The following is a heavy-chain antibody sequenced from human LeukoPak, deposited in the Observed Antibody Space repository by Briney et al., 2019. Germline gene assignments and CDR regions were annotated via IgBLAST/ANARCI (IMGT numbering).Heavy chain of an antibody. D-gene: IGHD3-22*01. CDR1: GFTFSNFA. CDR2: ISYDGDNE. CDR3: TTDGVVMIITNGY. Sequence: GGSLRLSCAASGFTFSNFAMHWVRQAPGKGLEWVAVISYDGDNEYYADSVKGQFTISRDNSKDRLYLQMNSLRTEDTAVYYCTTDGVVMIITNGYWGQGTLVTVSS. V-gene: IGHV3-30-3*01. J-gene: IGHJ4*02.